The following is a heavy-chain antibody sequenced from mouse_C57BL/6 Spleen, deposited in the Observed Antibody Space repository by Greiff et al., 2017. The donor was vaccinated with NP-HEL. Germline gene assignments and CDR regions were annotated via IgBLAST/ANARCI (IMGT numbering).Heavy chain of an antibody. CDR1: GFSLTSYG. CDR3: ARTMITTRYYAMDY. V-gene: IGHV2-2*01. D-gene: IGHD2-4*01. J-gene: IGHJ4*01. CDR2: IWSGGST. Sequence: QVQLKESGPGLVQPSQSLSITCTVSGFSLTSYGVHWVRQSPGKGLEWLGVIWSGGSTDYNAAFISRLSISKDNSKSQVFFKMNSLQADDTAIYYCARTMITTRYYAMDYWGQGTSVTVSS.